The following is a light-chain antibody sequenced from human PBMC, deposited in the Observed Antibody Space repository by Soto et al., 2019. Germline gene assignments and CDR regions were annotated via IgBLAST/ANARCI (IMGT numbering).Light chain of an antibody. Sequence: QSALTQPRSVSGSPGQSVTISCTGTSGDTYDYRFVSWYQQHPGKAPKVIIYDVSKRPSGVPDRFSGSRSGNTASLTISGLQAEDEADYHCCSYAGSHSWVFGGGTKVTVL. CDR1: SGDTYDYRF. J-gene: IGLJ3*02. CDR3: CSYAGSHSWV. V-gene: IGLV2-11*01. CDR2: DVS.